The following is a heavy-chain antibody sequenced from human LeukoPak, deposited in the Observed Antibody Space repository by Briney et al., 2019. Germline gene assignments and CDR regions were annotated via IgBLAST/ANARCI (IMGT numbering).Heavy chain of an antibody. Sequence: PSETLSLTCTVSGGSVSSDYWSWIRQPPGKGLEWIGYIYHTGNNDYNPSLKSRATISLDTSKNQFSLKLTSVTAADTAVYYCASLKSDYGDYVARNYWGQGTLVTVSS. CDR1: GGSVSSDY. D-gene: IGHD4-17*01. V-gene: IGHV4-59*08. CDR2: IYHTGNN. J-gene: IGHJ4*02. CDR3: ASLKSDYGDYVARNY.